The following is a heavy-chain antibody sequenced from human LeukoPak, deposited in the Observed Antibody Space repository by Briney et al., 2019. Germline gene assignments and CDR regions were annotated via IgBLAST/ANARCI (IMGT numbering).Heavy chain of an antibody. D-gene: IGHD3-22*01. CDR2: INPSGGST. CDR3: AREYDSSGYYYSRPGY. Sequence: GASVKVSCKASGYTFTSYYMHWVRQAPGQGLEWMGIINPSGGSTSYAQKFQSRVTMTRDTSTSTVYMELSSLRSEDTAVYYCAREYDSSGYYYSRPGYWGQGTLVTVSS. CDR1: GYTFTSYY. J-gene: IGHJ4*02. V-gene: IGHV1-46*01.